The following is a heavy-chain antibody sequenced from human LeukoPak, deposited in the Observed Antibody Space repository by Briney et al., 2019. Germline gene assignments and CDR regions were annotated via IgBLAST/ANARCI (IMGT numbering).Heavy chain of an antibody. J-gene: IGHJ4*02. D-gene: IGHD3-22*01. CDR1: GYTFTSYA. V-gene: IGHV1-3*01. CDR2: INAGNGNT. CDR3: ARGSSDYPRYFDY. Sequence: ASVKVSCKASGYTFTSYAMHWVRQAPGQRLEWMGWINAGNGNTKHSQKFQGRVTITRDTSASTAYMELSSLRSEDTAVYYCARGSSDYPRYFDYWGQGTLVTVSS.